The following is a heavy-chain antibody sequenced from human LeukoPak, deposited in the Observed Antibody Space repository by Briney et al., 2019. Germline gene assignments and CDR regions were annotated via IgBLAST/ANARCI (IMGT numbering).Heavy chain of an antibody. D-gene: IGHD6-13*01. CDR1: GFTFNSYA. V-gene: IGHV3-23*01. CDR2: ISGSSGST. Sequence: GGSLRLSCAASGFTFNSYAMSWVRQAPGKGLEWVSAISGSSGSTYYADSVKGRFTISRDNSKNTLYLQMNSLRAEDTAVYYCAKTGTPWYYFDYWGQGTLVTVSS. CDR3: AKTGTPWYYFDY. J-gene: IGHJ4*02.